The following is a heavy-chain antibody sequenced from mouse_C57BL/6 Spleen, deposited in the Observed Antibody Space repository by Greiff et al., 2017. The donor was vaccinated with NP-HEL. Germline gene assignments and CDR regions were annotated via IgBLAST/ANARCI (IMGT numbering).Heavy chain of an antibody. CDR1: GYTFTDYY. V-gene: IGHV1-76*01. CDR2: IYPGSGNT. CDR3: AAYSWFAY. Sequence: QVQLQHSGAELVRPGASVKLSCKASGYTFTDYYINWVKQRPGQGIEWIARIYPGSGNTYYNEKYKGKATLTAEESSSTAYMQLSSLTSEDSAVYFCAAYSWFAYWGQGTLVTVSA. D-gene: IGHD2-10*01. J-gene: IGHJ3*01.